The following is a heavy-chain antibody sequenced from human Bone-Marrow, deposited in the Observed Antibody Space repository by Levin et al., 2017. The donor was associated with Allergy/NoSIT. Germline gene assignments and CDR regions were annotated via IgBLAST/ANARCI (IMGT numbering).Heavy chain of an antibody. Sequence: PSETLSLTCTVSGGSISSYYWSWIRQPPGKGLEWIGYIYYSGSTNYNPSLKSRVTISVDTSKNQFSLKLSSVTAADTAVYYCARGLEGYYYYGMDVWGQGTMVTVSS. J-gene: IGHJ6*02. CDR1: GGSISSYY. V-gene: IGHV4-59*01. CDR2: IYYSGST. CDR3: ARGLEGYYYYGMDV. D-gene: IGHD5-12*01.